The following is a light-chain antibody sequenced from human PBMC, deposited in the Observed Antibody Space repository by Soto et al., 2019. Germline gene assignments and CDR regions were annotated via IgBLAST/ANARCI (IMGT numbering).Light chain of an antibody. CDR3: HQEYNYPWT. J-gene: IGKJ1*01. CDR1: QGIRND. V-gene: IGKV1-6*01. Sequence: AIQLTQSPSSLSASLGDRVTITCRASQGIRNDVSWYQQKPGKAPKFLIFAASNLQSGVPSRFSGSGSGTDFTLTITSLQPEDFATYYCHQEYNYPWTFGQGTKVEIK. CDR2: AAS.